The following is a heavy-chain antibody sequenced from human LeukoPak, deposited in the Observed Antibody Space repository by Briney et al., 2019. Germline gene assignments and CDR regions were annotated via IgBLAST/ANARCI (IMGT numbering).Heavy chain of an antibody. J-gene: IGHJ4*02. CDR3: ARTYSNSGLECFDF. CDR2: IYEDGNT. V-gene: IGHV3-53*01. Sequence: GGSLRLSCAASGFTVSSNYMTWVRQAPGKGLEWVSIIYEDGNTFYADSVKGRFTISRDNSKNTLYLQMNSLRAEDTAVYYCARTYSNSGLECFDFWGPGTLVTVSS. CDR1: GFTVSSNY. D-gene: IGHD6-13*01.